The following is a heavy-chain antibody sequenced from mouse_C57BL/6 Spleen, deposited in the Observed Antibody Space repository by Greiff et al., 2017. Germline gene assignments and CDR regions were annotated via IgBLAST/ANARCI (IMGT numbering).Heavy chain of an antibody. Sequence: VQGVASGAELAKPGASVKLSCKASGYTFTSYWMHWVKQRPGQGLEWIGYINPSSGYTKYNQKFKDKATLTADKASSTAYMQLSSLTYEDSAVYYCLYDYDEERFAYWGQGTLVTVSA. D-gene: IGHD2-4*01. CDR3: LYDYDEERFAY. J-gene: IGHJ3*01. V-gene: IGHV1-7*01. CDR2: INPSSGYT. CDR1: GYTFTSYW.